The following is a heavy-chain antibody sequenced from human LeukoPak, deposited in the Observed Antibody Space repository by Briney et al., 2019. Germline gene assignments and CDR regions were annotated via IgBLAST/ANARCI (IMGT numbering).Heavy chain of an antibody. D-gene: IGHD3-22*01. CDR2: ISGSGGST. V-gene: IGHV3-23*01. CDR1: GFTFSSYA. Sequence: PGGSLRLSCAASGFTFSSYAMSWVRQAPGKGLEWVSAISGSGGSTYYADSVKGRFTISRDNSKNTLYLQMNSLRAEDPAVYYCASNYDSSGYYGMDYWGQGTLVTVSS. J-gene: IGHJ4*02. CDR3: ASNYDSSGYYGMDY.